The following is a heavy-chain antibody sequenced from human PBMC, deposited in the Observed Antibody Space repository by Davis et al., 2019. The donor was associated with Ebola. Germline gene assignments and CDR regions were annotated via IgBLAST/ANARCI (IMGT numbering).Heavy chain of an antibody. CDR1: GFTFSSYS. D-gene: IGHD4-17*01. J-gene: IGHJ6*02. V-gene: IGHV3-21*01. CDR2: ISSSSSYI. Sequence: GESLKISCAASGFTFSSYSMNWVRQAPGKGLEWVSSISSSSSYIYYADSVKGRFTISRDNAKNSLYLQMNSLRAEDTAVYYCASVYGDYNYYGMDVWGQGTTGTVSS. CDR3: ASVYGDYNYYGMDV.